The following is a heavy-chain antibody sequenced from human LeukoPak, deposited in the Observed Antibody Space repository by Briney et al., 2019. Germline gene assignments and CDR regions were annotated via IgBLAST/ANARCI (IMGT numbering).Heavy chain of an antibody. V-gene: IGHV3-7*04. CDR2: VNRGGTEK. CDR1: GFNFSDSR. J-gene: IGHJ4*02. Sequence: QSGGSLRLSCVTSGFNFSDSRMTWVRQAPGKGPQWVANVNRGGTEKHFLDSVEGRFTISRDNAKKSLYLQMSSLRPQDTAVYFCVRGDWYFESWGQGTLVTVSS. D-gene: IGHD2-21*01. CDR3: VRGDWYFES.